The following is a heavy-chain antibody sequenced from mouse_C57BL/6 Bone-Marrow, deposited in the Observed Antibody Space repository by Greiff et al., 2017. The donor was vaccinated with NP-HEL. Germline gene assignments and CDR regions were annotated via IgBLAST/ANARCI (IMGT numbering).Heavy chain of an antibody. D-gene: IGHD4-1*01. CDR3: ARDWDGAWFAY. CDR2: IYPRSGNT. V-gene: IGHV1-81*01. J-gene: IGHJ3*01. Sequence: VMLVESGAELARPGASVKLSCKASGYTFTSYGISWVKQRTGQGLEWIGEIYPRSGNTYYNEKFKGKATLTADKSSSTAYMELRSLTPEDSAVYFCARDWDGAWFAYWGQGTLVTVSA. CDR1: GYTFTSYG.